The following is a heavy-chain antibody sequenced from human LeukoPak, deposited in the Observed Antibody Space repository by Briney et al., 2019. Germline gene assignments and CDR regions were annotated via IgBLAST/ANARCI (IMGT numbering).Heavy chain of an antibody. CDR1: GFTFSSYG. CDR2: IWYDGSNK. D-gene: IGHD6-6*01. V-gene: IGHV3-30*02. Sequence: GGSLRLSCAASGFTFSSYGMHWVRQAPGKGLEWVAVIWYDGSNKYHADSVKGRFTISRHNSKNTLYLQMNSLRAEDTAVYYCASSVAADYYYGMDVWGQGTTVTVSS. CDR3: ASSVAADYYYGMDV. J-gene: IGHJ6*02.